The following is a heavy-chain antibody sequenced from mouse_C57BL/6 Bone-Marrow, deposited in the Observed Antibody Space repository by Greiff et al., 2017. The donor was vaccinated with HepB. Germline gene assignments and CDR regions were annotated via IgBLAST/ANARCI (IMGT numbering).Heavy chain of an antibody. CDR3: ASRGYYYGSSPCYFDY. CDR1: GYTFTDHT. CDR2: IYPRDGST. J-gene: IGHJ2*01. V-gene: IGHV1-78*01. Sequence: VQLQQSDAELVKPGASVKISCKVSGYTFTDHTIHWMKQRPEQGLEWIGYIYPRDGSTKYNEKFKGKATLTADKSSSTAYMQLNSLTSEDSAVYFCASRGYYYGSSPCYFDYWGQGTTLTVSS. D-gene: IGHD1-1*01.